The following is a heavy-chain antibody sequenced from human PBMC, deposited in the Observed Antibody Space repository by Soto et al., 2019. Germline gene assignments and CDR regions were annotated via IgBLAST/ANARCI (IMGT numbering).Heavy chain of an antibody. CDR2: IYYSGST. V-gene: IGHV4-59*01. J-gene: IGHJ3*02. Sequence: SETLCLTCTVAGGSISGYYLSWIRQPPGKGLEWIGYIYYSGSTNYNPSLKSRVTISVDTSKNQFSLKLSSVTAADTAVYYCARVWGGAFDIWGQGTMVTVSS. CDR1: GGSISGYY. CDR3: ARVWGGAFDI. D-gene: IGHD3-10*01.